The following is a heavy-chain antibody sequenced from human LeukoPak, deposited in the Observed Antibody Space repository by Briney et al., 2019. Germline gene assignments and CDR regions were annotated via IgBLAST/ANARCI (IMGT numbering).Heavy chain of an antibody. J-gene: IGHJ5*02. CDR1: GYTFTSYD. V-gene: IGHV1-8*01. CDR3: ARVPRLVGSWFDP. Sequence: ASVKVSCKASGYTFTSYDINWVRQATGQGLEWMGWMNPNNGDTGYGQKFQGRVTMTRNTSINTAYMELTSLKSEDTAVYYCARVPRLVGSWFDPWGQGTLVTVSS. D-gene: IGHD2-15*01. CDR2: MNPNNGDT.